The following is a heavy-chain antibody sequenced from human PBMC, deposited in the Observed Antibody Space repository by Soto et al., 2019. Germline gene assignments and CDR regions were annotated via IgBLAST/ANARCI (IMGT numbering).Heavy chain of an antibody. D-gene: IGHD3-22*01. CDR2: IGTAGDT. CDR1: GFTFSSYA. V-gene: IGHV3-13*01. Sequence: PGGSLRLSCAASGFTFSSYAMHWVRQAPGKGLEWVAAIGTAGDTYYPHSVEGRFTISRENGKNSLYLQMNALRVDDTAVYYCARALKSGYYNPWGQGTLVTVSS. CDR3: ARALKSGYYNP. J-gene: IGHJ5*02.